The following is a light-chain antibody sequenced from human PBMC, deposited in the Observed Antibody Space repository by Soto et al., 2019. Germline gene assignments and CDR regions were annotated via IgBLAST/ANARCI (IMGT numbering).Light chain of an antibody. CDR3: HQYNNWHT. J-gene: IGKJ2*01. Sequence: EIVMTQSPATLSVSPGERATLSCRASQSVSSNLAWYQQKPGQAPGLLIYGASTRATGVPARFSGTGSGTEFTLTISSLQSEDFAVYYCHQYNNWHTFGQGTKLEIK. V-gene: IGKV3-15*01. CDR2: GAS. CDR1: QSVSSN.